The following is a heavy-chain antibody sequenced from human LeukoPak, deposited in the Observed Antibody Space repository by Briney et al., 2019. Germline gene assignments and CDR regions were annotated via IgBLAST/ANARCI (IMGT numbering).Heavy chain of an antibody. D-gene: IGHD4-23*01. CDR1: GYTFTSYG. J-gene: IGHJ4*02. CDR3: ARDTSGGPYFDY. Sequence: ASVKVSCKASGYTFTSYGISWVRQAPGQGLEWVGWISAYNRDTNYAQKVQGRVTLTTDTSTTTAYMELRSLRSDDTAVYYCARDTSGGPYFDYWGQGTLVTVA. V-gene: IGHV1-18*01. CDR2: ISAYNRDT.